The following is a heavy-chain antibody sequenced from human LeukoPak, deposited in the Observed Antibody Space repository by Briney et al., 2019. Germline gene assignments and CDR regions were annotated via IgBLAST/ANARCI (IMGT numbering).Heavy chain of an antibody. CDR2: INHSGST. CDR3: ARDQAGATGRWRSTPG. V-gene: IGHV4-34*01. D-gene: IGHD1-26*01. J-gene: IGHJ3*01. Sequence: PSETLSLTCTVSGGSISGYYWSWIRQPPGKGLEWIGEINHSGSTNYNPSLKSRVTVSVDTSKNQFSLKLSSVTAADTAVYHCARDQAGATGRWRSTPGRGQGTMVTVSS. CDR1: GGSISGYY.